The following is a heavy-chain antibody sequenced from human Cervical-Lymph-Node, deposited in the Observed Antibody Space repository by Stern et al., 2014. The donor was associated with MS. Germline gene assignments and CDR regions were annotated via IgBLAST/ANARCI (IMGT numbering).Heavy chain of an antibody. CDR2: AIPTIGST. V-gene: IGHV1-69*06. CDR1: GGRFTSYA. J-gene: IGHJ5*02. CDR3: VERDAWFDP. D-gene: IGHD1-1*01. Sequence: VQLVESGAEVKKPGSSVNVSCTASGGRFTSYAISWVRQGPGQGLELLGGAIPTIGSTNYAQKFQGRLTITADKSSNIAYMELRSLTTEDTAIYYCVERDAWFDPWGPGTLVTVSS.